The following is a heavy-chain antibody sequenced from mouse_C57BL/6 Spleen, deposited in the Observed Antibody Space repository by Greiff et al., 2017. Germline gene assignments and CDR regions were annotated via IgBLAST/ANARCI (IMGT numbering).Heavy chain of an antibody. V-gene: IGHV3-1*01. D-gene: IGHD2-5*01. J-gene: IGHJ4*01. CDR3: ARCYSNYYAMDY. CDR1: GYSITSGYD. Sequence: EVQLQQSGPGMVKPSQSLSLTCTVTGYSITSGYDWHWIRHFPGNKLEWMGYISYSGSTNYNPSLKSRISITHDTSKNHFFLKLNSVTTEDTATYYCARCYSNYYAMDYWGQGTSVTVSS. CDR2: ISYSGST.